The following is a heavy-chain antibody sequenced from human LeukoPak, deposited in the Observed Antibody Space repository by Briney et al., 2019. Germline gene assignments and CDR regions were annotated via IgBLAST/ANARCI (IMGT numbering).Heavy chain of an antibody. J-gene: IGHJ3*02. CDR2: MSSSGSTI. V-gene: IGHV3-11*04. D-gene: IGHD1-26*01. CDR1: GFTFSDYY. Sequence: GGSLRLSCAASGFTFSDYYTSWIRQAPGKGLEWVSYMSSSGSTIYYADSVRGRFTISRDNAKNSLYLQMNSLRAEDTAVYYCARDDSGSYYAFSSHDAFDIWGQGTKVTASS. CDR3: ARDDSGSYYAFSSHDAFDI.